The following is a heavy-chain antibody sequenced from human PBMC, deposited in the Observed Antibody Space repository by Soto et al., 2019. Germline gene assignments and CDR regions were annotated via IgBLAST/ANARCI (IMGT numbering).Heavy chain of an antibody. J-gene: IGHJ4*02. CDR2: FDPEDGET. CDR3: ATVDFWSGYSHYYFDY. Sequence: GASVKVSCEVSGYTLTELSRHWVRQAPGKGLEWMGGFDPEDGETIYAQKFQGRVTMTEDTSTDTAYMELSSLRSEDTAVYYCATVDFWSGYSHYYFDYWGQGTLVTVSS. CDR1: GYTLTELS. V-gene: IGHV1-24*01. D-gene: IGHD3-3*01.